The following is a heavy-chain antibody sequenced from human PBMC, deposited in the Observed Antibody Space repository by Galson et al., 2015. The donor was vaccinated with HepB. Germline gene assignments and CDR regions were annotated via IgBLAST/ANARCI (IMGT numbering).Heavy chain of an antibody. J-gene: IGHJ4*02. CDR1: GYTFTSHY. CDR3: ARSFGFGSSGYFDY. D-gene: IGHD3-22*01. CDR2: INPTGGGT. Sequence: SVKVSCKASGYTFTSHYMHWVRQAPGQGLEWMGIINPTGGGTTYAQKFQGRVTMTRDTSTSTVYMELSSLRSEDTAVYYCARSFGFGSSGYFDYWGQGTLVTVSS. V-gene: IGHV1-46*01.